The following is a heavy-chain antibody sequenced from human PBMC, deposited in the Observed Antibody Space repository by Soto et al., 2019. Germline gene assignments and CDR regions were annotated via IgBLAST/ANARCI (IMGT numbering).Heavy chain of an antibody. CDR2: ISGSGDYT. V-gene: IGHV3-23*01. CDR1: GFTFSSYA. J-gene: IGHJ5*02. Sequence: EVQLLESGGGLVQPGESLRLSCAASGFTFSSYAMTWVRQAPGKGLEWVSSISGSGDYTYFADSVKGRFTISRDNSKDTLYLQMSSLRVEDTAIYYCAKDSLSQPHGGFDPWGQGTLVTVSS. CDR3: AKDSLSQPHGGFDP. D-gene: IGHD2-2*01.